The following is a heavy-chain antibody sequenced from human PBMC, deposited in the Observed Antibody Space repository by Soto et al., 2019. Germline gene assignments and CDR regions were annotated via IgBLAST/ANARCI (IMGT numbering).Heavy chain of an antibody. Sequence: GGSLRFSCAASGFTFSSYAMHWVRQAPGKGLEYVSAISSNGGSTYYANSVKGRFTISRDNSKNTLYLQMGSRRAEDMAVYYCARAHSTTVTTYYFDYWGQGTLVTVSS. CDR2: ISSNGGST. D-gene: IGHD4-17*01. J-gene: IGHJ4*02. CDR1: GFTFSSYA. V-gene: IGHV3-64*01. CDR3: ARAHSTTVTTYYFDY.